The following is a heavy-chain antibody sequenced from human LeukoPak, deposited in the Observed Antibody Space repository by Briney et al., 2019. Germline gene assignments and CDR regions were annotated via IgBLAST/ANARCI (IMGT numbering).Heavy chain of an antibody. CDR3: AKQLGYCSDGSCYFPY. D-gene: IGHD2-15*01. CDR2: IYYSGST. V-gene: IGHV4-59*01. J-gene: IGHJ4*02. CDR1: GGSISSYY. Sequence: SETLSLTCTVSGGSISSYYWSWIRQPPGKGLEWIGYIYYSGSTNYNPSLKSRVTISVDTSKNQFSLNLSSVTAADTAVYYCAKQLGYCSDGSCYFPYWGQGTLVTVSS.